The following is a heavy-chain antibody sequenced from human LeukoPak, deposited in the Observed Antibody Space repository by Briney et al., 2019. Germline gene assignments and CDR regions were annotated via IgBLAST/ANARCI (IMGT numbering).Heavy chain of an antibody. V-gene: IGHV4-59*08. D-gene: IGHD1-26*01. J-gene: IGHJ6*02. CDR1: GGSISSYY. Sequence: PSETLSLTCTVSGGSISSYYWSWIRQAPGKGLEWIGYMYYSGSTNYNPSLKSRVTMSVDTSNNQFSLKLSSVTAADTGVYYCAGMSGSYPNYYHGMDVWGQGTTVTVSS. CDR2: MYYSGST. CDR3: AGMSGSYPNYYHGMDV.